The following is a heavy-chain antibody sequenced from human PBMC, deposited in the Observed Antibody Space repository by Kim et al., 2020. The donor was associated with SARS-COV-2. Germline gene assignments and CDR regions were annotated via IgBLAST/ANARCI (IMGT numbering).Heavy chain of an antibody. Sequence: NPSHKSRVTISVDTSKNQFSLKLSSVTAADTAVYYCASAYSSSWYYFDYWGQGTLVTVSS. J-gene: IGHJ4*02. CDR3: ASAYSSSWYYFDY. D-gene: IGHD6-13*01. V-gene: IGHV4-34*01.